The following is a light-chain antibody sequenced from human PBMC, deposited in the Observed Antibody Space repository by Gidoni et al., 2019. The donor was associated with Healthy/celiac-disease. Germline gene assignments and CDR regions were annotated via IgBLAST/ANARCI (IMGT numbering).Light chain of an antibody. CDR1: QDISNY. V-gene: IGKV1-33*01. J-gene: IGKJ4*01. Sequence: DIQMTQPPSSLSASVGDRVTITCQESQDISNYLNWYQQKPGKAPKLLIYDASNLETRVASRFSGSGSGRDFTITISSMQPEDIATYYCQQYDNLPPLTFGGGTKVEIK. CDR2: DAS. CDR3: QQYDNLPPLT.